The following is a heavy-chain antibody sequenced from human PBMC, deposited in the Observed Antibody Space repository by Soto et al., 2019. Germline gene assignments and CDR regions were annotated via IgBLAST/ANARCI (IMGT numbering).Heavy chain of an antibody. CDR2: ISYDGSNK. J-gene: IGHJ4*02. Sequence: QVQLVESGGGVVQPGRSLRLCCAASGFTFSSYAMHWVRQAPGKGLEWVAVISYDGSNKYYADSVKGRFTISRDNSKNTLYLQMNSLRAEDTAVYYCARGRGYYYDSRYFDYWGQGTLVTVSS. CDR3: ARGRGYYYDSRYFDY. CDR1: GFTFSSYA. D-gene: IGHD3-22*01. V-gene: IGHV3-30-3*01.